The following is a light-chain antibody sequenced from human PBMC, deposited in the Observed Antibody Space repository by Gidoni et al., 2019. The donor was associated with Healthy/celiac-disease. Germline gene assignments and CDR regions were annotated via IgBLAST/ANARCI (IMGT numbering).Light chain of an antibody. V-gene: IGKV3-15*01. CDR2: GAF. CDR1: QSVSTN. J-gene: IGKJ1*01. Sequence: EVVMTQSPATLSVSPGERATLSCRASQSVSTNLALYRQKPGQAPRLLIYGAFTRATGIPARFIGSGSGTEFTLTISGLQSEDFAVYYCQNYNNWPWTFGQGTKVEIK. CDR3: QNYNNWPWT.